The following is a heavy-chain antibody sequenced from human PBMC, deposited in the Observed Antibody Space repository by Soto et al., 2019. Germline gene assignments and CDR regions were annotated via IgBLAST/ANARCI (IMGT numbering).Heavy chain of an antibody. CDR2: IYYSGST. J-gene: IGHJ6*03. V-gene: IGHV4-39*01. Sequence: TLSLTCTVSGGSISSSSYYWGWIRQPPGKGLERIGSIYYSGSTYYNPALKSRVTISVDTSKNQFSLKLSSVTAADTAVYYFARSSSHGPWGYYYMDFWGKGTTVTVSS. D-gene: IGHD6-13*01. CDR1: GGSISSSSYY. CDR3: ARSSSHGPWGYYYMDF.